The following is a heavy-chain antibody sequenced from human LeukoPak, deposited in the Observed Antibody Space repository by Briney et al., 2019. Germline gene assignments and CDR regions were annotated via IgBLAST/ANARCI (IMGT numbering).Heavy chain of an antibody. Sequence: PGGSLRLSCAASGFTFITYALHWVRQAPGKGLEWVSVIAYDGSSKYYADSVKGRFTISRDNSKNTLYLQMNSLRAEDTAVYYCARLLGYCSGGSCYHHGFSDYWGQGTLVTVSS. CDR3: ARLLGYCSGGSCYHHGFSDY. D-gene: IGHD2-15*01. CDR2: IAYDGSSK. J-gene: IGHJ4*02. CDR1: GFTFITYA. V-gene: IGHV3-30*14.